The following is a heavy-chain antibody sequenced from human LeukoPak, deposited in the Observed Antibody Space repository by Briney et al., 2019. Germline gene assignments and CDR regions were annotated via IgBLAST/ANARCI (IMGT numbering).Heavy chain of an antibody. Sequence: GASVKVSCKASGYTFSGHYMHWIRQAPGQGLEWMGWINAESGETKYAQKFQGRVTMTRDTSIRTAYMELGSLKSDDTAVYYCARGAKTHYYGSGTYRTGNWSDPWGQGTLVTVSS. CDR2: INAESGET. CDR3: ARGAKTHYYGSGTYRTGNWSDP. J-gene: IGHJ5*02. D-gene: IGHD3-10*01. CDR1: GYTFSGHY. V-gene: IGHV1-2*02.